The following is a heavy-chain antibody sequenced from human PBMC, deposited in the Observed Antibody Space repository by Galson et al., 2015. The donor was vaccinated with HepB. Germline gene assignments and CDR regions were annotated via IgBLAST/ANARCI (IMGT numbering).Heavy chain of an antibody. CDR1: GFTFSTYA. D-gene: IGHD3/OR15-3a*01. V-gene: IGHV3-23*01. Sequence: SLRLSCAASGFTFSTYAMSWVRQAPGKGLEWDSTISGSGITTYYADSVKGRFTISRDNSKNTLYLQMNSLRVEDTAVYHCAKDPAVSYHDFWTENYFLGEFDYWGRGTLVTVSS. CDR2: ISGSGITT. CDR3: AKDPAVSYHDFWTENYFLGEFDY. J-gene: IGHJ4*02.